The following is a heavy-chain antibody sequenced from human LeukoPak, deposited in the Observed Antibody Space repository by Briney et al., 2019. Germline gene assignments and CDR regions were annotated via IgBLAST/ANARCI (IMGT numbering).Heavy chain of an antibody. CDR2: ISWDSDST. D-gene: IGHD5-18*01. Sequence: GGSLRLSCAASGFAFHDYTMHWVRQAPGKGLQWVSLISWDSDSTYYTDSVKGRFTISRDNTKNSLFLQMSSLTTDDTALYYCAKAPYSYGYSLDYWGQGTLVTVSS. CDR3: AKAPYSYGYSLDY. V-gene: IGHV3-43*01. J-gene: IGHJ4*02. CDR1: GFAFHDYT.